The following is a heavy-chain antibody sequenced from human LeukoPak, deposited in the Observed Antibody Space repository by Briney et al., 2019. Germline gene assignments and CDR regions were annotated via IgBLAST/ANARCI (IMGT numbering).Heavy chain of an antibody. V-gene: IGHV3-74*01. CDR3: VVWGEDSSGHRFDH. J-gene: IGHJ4*02. CDR2: INTDGSST. CDR1: GFTFSSYA. D-gene: IGHD3-22*01. Sequence: GGSLRLSCAASGFTFSSYAMSWVRQAPGKGLLWVSRINTDGSSTHYADSVKGRLTISRDNAKNMLYLQMNGLRAEDTAVYYCVVWGEDSSGHRFDHWGQGTLVTVSS.